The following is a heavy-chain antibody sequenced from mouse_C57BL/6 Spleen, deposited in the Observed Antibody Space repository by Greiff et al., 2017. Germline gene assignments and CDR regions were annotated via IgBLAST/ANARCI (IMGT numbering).Heavy chain of an antibody. D-gene: IGHD3-2*02. J-gene: IGHJ2*01. CDR2: IDPSDSYT. CDR3: ARVQLSFDY. Sequence: VQLQQPGAELVKPGASVKLSCKASGYTFTSYWMQWVKQRPGQGLEWIGEIDPSDSYTNYNQKFKGKATLTVDTSSSTAYMQLSSLTSEDSAVYYCARVQLSFDYWGQGTTLTVSS. V-gene: IGHV1-50*01. CDR1: GYTFTSYW.